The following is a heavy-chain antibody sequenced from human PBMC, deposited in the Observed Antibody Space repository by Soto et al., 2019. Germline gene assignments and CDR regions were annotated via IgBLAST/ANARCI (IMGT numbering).Heavy chain of an antibody. Sequence: QVQLVQSGAEVKKPGASVKVSCKASGYTFTSYAMHWVRQAPGQRLQSMGWINAGNGNTKYSQKFQGRVTITRDTSASTAYMELSSLRSEDTAVYYCARFRGCSSTSCYKSGMDVWGQGTTVTVSS. V-gene: IGHV1-3*01. CDR2: INAGNGNT. CDR1: GYTFTSYA. J-gene: IGHJ6*02. CDR3: ARFRGCSSTSCYKSGMDV. D-gene: IGHD2-2*02.